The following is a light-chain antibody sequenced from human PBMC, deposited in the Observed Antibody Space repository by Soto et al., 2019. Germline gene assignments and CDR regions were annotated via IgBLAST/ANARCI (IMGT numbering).Light chain of an antibody. V-gene: IGLV1-36*01. CDR3: AAWDDSLNGYV. Sequence: QSVLTQPPSLSEAPRQRVTISCSGSGSNIENNAVHWYQQLPGKAPKLLIYYDDLLPSGVSDRFSGSKSGTSASLTISGLQSEDEADYYCAAWDDSLNGYVFGTGTKLTVL. CDR2: YDD. CDR1: GSNIENNA. J-gene: IGLJ1*01.